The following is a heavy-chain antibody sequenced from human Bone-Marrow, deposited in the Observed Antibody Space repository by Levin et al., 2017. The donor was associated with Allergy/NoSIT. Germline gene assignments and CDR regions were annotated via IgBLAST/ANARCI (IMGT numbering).Heavy chain of an antibody. CDR2: IHRDGSIT. CDR1: GFTFSSHW. Sequence: GGSLRLSCAASGFTFSSHWMHWVRQAPGKGPVWVSRIHRDGSITNYADSVKGRFTISRDNAKNTLYLQMNSLRDEDTALYYCATHDHRDGYFHPYWGQGTLVTVSS. J-gene: IGHJ4*02. D-gene: IGHD5-24*01. CDR3: ATHDHRDGYFHPY. V-gene: IGHV3-74*01.